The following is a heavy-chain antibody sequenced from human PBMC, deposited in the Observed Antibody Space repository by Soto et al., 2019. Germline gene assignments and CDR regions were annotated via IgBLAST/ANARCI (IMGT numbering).Heavy chain of an antibody. CDR1: GFTFRYYY. V-gene: IGHV3-11*05. CDR2: ISSSSSYT. Sequence: GGSLRLSCAASGFTFRYYYMSWIRQAPGKGLEWVSYISSSSSYTNYADSVKGRFTISRDNAKNSLYLQMNSLRAEDTAVYYCARAPYSSSCDYFDYWGQGTLVTVSS. J-gene: IGHJ4*02. CDR3: ARAPYSSSCDYFDY. D-gene: IGHD6-13*01.